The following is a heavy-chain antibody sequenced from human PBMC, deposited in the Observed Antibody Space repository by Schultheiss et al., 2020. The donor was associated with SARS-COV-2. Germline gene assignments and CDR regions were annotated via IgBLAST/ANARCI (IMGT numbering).Heavy chain of an antibody. Sequence: GGSLRLSCAASGFTFSSYSMNWVRQAPGKGLEWVSYISSSSSTIYYADSVKGRFTISRDNAKNSLYLQMNSLRDEDTAVYYCARGCSRYCSGGSCYPGLNWFDPWGQGTLVTVSS. CDR3: ARGCSRYCSGGSCYPGLNWFDP. CDR1: GFTFSSYS. CDR2: ISSSSSTI. V-gene: IGHV3-48*02. J-gene: IGHJ5*02. D-gene: IGHD2-15*01.